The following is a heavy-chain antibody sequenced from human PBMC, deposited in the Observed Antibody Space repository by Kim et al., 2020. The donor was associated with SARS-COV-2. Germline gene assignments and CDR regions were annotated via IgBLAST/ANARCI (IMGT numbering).Heavy chain of an antibody. Sequence: ASVKVYCKASGYTFTSYAMNWVRQAPGQGLEWMGWINTNTGNPTYAQGFTGRFVFSLDTSVSTAYLQISSLKAEDTAVYYCARDLQYSGIAADEIYYYYYGMDVWGQGTTVTVSS. V-gene: IGHV7-4-1*02. J-gene: IGHJ6*02. CDR3: ARDLQYSGIAADEIYYYYYGMDV. D-gene: IGHD6-13*01. CDR1: GYTFTSYA. CDR2: INTNTGNP.